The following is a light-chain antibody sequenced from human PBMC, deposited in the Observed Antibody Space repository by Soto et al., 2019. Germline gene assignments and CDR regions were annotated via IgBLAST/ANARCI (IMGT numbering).Light chain of an antibody. CDR1: QSVSSY. Sequence: EIVLTQSPATLSLSPGERATLSCRASQSVSSYLAWYQQRPGQAPSLLIYDASNRATGIPARFSGRGSGSDVTLTIRTLEPEDSAVYYCQQRSTWPRTFGQGTKVEIK. V-gene: IGKV3-11*01. J-gene: IGKJ1*01. CDR3: QQRSTWPRT. CDR2: DAS.